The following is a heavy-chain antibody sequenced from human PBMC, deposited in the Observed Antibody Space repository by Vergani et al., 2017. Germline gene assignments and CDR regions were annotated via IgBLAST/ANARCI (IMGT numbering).Heavy chain of an antibody. D-gene: IGHD3-9*01. CDR1: GFSFSGYW. J-gene: IGHJ4*02. CDR3: AKGSKPLVRYVDGNFDY. V-gene: IGHV3-74*01. Sequence: EVQLVESGGGLIHPGGSLRLSCEGSGFSFSGYWMHWVRQSPEKGLVWVSRIKSDGSITNYADSVKGRFTISRDNAKKSLYLQMNSLRAEDTALYYCAKGSKPLVRYVDGNFDYWGQGTLVTVSS. CDR2: IKSDGSIT.